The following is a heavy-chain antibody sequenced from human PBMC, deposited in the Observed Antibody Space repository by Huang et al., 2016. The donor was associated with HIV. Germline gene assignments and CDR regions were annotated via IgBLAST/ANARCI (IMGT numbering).Heavy chain of an antibody. CDR2: IIPAFGLA. J-gene: IGHJ6*02. CDR1: EGTFSTYA. V-gene: IGHV1-69*01. Sequence: QVQLVQSGAEVKKPGSSVKVSCKASEGTFSTYAISWVRQAPGQGLEWMGGIIPAFGLAKYAQRFQGRLKISADESTSTADMELSSLRSDDTAVYYCARDPPAAAGSDYYYYDGMDVWGQGTTVTVSS. D-gene: IGHD6-13*01. CDR3: ARDPPAAAGSDYYYYDGMDV.